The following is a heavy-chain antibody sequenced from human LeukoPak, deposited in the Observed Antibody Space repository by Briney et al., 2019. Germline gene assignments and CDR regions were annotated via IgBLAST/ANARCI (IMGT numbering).Heavy chain of an antibody. CDR2: ISYDGSNK. Sequence: PGRSLRLSCAASGFTFSSYGMHWVRQAPGKGLEWVAVISYDGSNKYYADSVKGRFTISRDNSKNTVYLQMNSLRAEDTAVYYCATDGGRSASRALYYFDYWGQGTLVTVSS. J-gene: IGHJ4*02. CDR1: GFTFSSYG. CDR3: ATDGGRSASRALYYFDY. V-gene: IGHV3-30*03. D-gene: IGHD2-2*01.